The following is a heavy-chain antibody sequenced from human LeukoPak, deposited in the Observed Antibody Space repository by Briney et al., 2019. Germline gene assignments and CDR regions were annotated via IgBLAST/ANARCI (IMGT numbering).Heavy chain of an antibody. CDR3: ARVGWELLGLYYYYYMDV. D-gene: IGHD1-26*01. J-gene: IGHJ6*03. CDR1: GYTFTSYD. V-gene: IGHV1-8*03. Sequence: ASVKVSCKASGYTFTSYDINWVRQATGQGLEWMGWMNPNSGNTGYAQKFQGRVTITRNTSISTAYMELSSLRSEDTAVYYCARVGWELLGLYYYYYMDVWGKGTTVTVSS. CDR2: MNPNSGNT.